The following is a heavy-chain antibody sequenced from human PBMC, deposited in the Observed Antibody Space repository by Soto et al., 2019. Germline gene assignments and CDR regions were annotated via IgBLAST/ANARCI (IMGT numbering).Heavy chain of an antibody. Sequence: QVQLQQWGAGLLKPSETLSLTCAVYGGSFSGYYWSWIRQPPGKGLEWIGEINHSGSTNYNPSLKRRVPILGDTSKNQLFPELRCVTAADTAVYYCARGGDCSGGSCREGYYYYGMDVWGQGTTVTVSS. CDR3: ARGGDCSGGSCREGYYYYGMDV. V-gene: IGHV4-34*01. CDR1: GGSFSGYY. CDR2: INHSGST. D-gene: IGHD2-15*01. J-gene: IGHJ6*02.